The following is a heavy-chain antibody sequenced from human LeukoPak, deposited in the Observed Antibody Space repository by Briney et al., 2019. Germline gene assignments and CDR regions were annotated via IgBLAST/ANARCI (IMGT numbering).Heavy chain of an antibody. V-gene: IGHV4-34*01. CDR2: ISYSRTT. Sequence: SVTLSLTCAVYGGSFSGYYWAWIRQPPGKGLECIGTISYSRTTYYTPSLKSRVTISVDTSKNQFSLMLRSVTADDTAAYYCARGRIREDWFDPWGQGTLVTVSS. CDR3: ARGRIREDWFDP. CDR1: GGSFSGYY. J-gene: IGHJ5*02.